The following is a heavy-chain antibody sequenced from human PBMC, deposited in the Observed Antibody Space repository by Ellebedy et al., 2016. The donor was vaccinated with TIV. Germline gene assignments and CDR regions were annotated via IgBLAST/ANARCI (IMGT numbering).Heavy chain of an antibody. J-gene: IGHJ5*02. V-gene: IGHV3-7*03. Sequence: PGGSLRLSCVTSGFTFSIYWMSWVRQAPGKGLEWVANTDHDGRVKFYVDSVECRFTISRDNAKNSLYLQMNSLRAEDTAVYYCARDDWGPAGPWGQGTLVTVSS. CDR3: ARDDWGPAGP. CDR2: TDHDGRVK. CDR1: GFTFSIYW. D-gene: IGHD3-9*01.